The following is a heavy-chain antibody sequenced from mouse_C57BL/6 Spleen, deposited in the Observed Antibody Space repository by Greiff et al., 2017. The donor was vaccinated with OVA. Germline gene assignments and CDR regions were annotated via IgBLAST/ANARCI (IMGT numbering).Heavy chain of an antibody. D-gene: IGHD3-2*02. CDR1: GYSITSDY. CDR2: ISYSGST. J-gene: IGHJ2*01. V-gene: IGHV3-8*01. CDR3: ARTDSSGYDYFDY. Sequence: EVHLVESGPGLAKPSQPLSLTCSVTGYSITSDYWNWIRKFPGNKLEYMGYISYSGSTYYNPSLKSRISITRDTSKNQYYLQLNSVTTEDTATYYCARTDSSGYDYFDYWGQGTTLTVSS.